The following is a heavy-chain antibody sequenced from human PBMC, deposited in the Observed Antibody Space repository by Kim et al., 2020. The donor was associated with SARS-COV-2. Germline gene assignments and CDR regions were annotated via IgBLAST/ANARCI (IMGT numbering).Heavy chain of an antibody. CDR3: ARHTSSSWYGSVRVDWFDP. Sequence: GASLKISCKGSGYSFTSYWISWVRQMPGKGLEWMGRIDPSDSYTNYSPSFQGHVTISADKSISTAYLQWSSLKASDTAMYYCARHTSSSWYGSVRVDWFDPWGQGTLVTVSS. J-gene: IGHJ5*02. V-gene: IGHV5-10-1*01. CDR2: IDPSDSYT. D-gene: IGHD6-13*01. CDR1: GYSFTSYW.